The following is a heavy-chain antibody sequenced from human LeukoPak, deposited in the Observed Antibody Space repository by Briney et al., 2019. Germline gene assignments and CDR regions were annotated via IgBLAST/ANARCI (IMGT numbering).Heavy chain of an antibody. CDR3: ARAALPAGYYYYYYYMDV. J-gene: IGHJ6*03. D-gene: IGHD2-2*01. Sequence: SETLSLTCAVYGGSFSGYYWSWIRQPPCKGLEWFGEINHSGSTNYNPSLKSRVTISVDTSKNQFSLKLSSVTAADTAVYYCARAALPAGYYYYYYYMDVWGKGTTVTVSS. V-gene: IGHV4-34*01. CDR2: INHSGST. CDR1: GGSFSGYY.